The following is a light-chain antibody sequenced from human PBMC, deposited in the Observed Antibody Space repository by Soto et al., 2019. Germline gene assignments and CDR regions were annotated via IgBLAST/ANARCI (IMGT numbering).Light chain of an antibody. J-gene: IGKJ1*01. V-gene: IGKV3-20*01. CDR2: SAS. Sequence: EIVLTQSPGTLSLSPGDRATLSCRASQSVSSSYLAWYQQKPGQAPRLLIYSASSTTTGIPHRFRGSRSATDVTLNISRLEAEDVAVYYCLQYGRAPRTFGQGTKVEIK. CDR3: LQYGRAPRT. CDR1: QSVSSSY.